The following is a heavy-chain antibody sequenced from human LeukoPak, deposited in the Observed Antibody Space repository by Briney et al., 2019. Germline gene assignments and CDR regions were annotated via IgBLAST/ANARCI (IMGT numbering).Heavy chain of an antibody. V-gene: IGHV4-38-2*01. CDR2: LYHSGRT. Sequence: KPSETLSLTCAVSGYSISSGYYWGWIRQPPGKGLECIGSLYHSGRTYYNPSLKSRVTISVDPSKNQFALKLSSGAAADPAVYYCARVFVVVPAAMYFAPGGQGTLVTVSS. CDR3: ARVFVVVPAAMYFAP. D-gene: IGHD2-2*01. J-gene: IGHJ5*02. CDR1: GYSISSGYY.